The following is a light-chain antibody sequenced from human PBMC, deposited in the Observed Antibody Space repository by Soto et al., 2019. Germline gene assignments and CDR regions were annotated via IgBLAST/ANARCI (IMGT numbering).Light chain of an antibody. CDR3: QQRSNWLT. CDR1: QSVSSN. J-gene: IGKJ5*01. CDR2: DAS. Sequence: EIVMTQSPATLSVSPGERAALCCRASQSVSSNLAWYHQKPGQTPRLLIYDASNRATGIPARFSGSGSGTDFTLTISSLEPEDFAVYYCQQRSNWLTFGQGTRLEIK. V-gene: IGKV3-11*01.